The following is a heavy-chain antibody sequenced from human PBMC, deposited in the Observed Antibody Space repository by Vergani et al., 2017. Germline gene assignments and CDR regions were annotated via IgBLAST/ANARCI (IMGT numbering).Heavy chain of an antibody. CDR1: GDSIISRSYY. CDR3: ASGKYYSDSTSHFRGRYFDV. J-gene: IGHJ2*01. Sequence: QMQLQESGPGLVKASETLSLTCTVPGDSIISRSYYWGWIRQPPGKGLEWIGSIYNSGNGDSSSSLKSRVTISADTSKNQFSLRLTSVTAADTAVYYGASGKYYSDSTSHFRGRYFDVWGRGTLVTVPS. D-gene: IGHD3-16*01. CDR2: IYNSGNG. V-gene: IGHV4-39*01.